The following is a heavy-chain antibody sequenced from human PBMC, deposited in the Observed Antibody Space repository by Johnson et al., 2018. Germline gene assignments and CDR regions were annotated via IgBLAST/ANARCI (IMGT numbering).Heavy chain of an antibody. Sequence: QVQLQESGPGLVKPSETLSLTCTISGASIGSHYWSWIRQPPGKGLEWVGSIFYTGSTNYNPSLKSRVTISVDTSKNQFSLKRSSVTAADTAGYYCARLPVVTAIPYCYGMDVWGQGTTVTVS. CDR2: IFYTGST. D-gene: IGHD2-21*02. V-gene: IGHV4-59*11. CDR1: GASIGSHY. CDR3: ARLPVVTAIPYCYGMDV. J-gene: IGHJ6*02.